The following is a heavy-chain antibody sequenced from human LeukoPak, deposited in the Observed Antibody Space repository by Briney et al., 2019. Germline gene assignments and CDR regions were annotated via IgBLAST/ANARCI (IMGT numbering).Heavy chain of an antibody. CDR3: ARGAHDSSGYYGGSGNY. Sequence: SGGSLRLSCAASGFTFSSYWMHWVRQAPGKGLVWVSRINTDGSSTSYADSVKGRFTISRDNAKNTLYLQMNSLRAEDTAVYYCARGAHDSSGYYGGSGNYWGQGTLVTVSS. J-gene: IGHJ4*02. D-gene: IGHD3-22*01. CDR2: INTDGSST. V-gene: IGHV3-74*01. CDR1: GFTFSSYW.